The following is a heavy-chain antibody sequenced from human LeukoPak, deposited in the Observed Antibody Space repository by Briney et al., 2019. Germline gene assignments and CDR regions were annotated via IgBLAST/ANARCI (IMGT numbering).Heavy chain of an antibody. V-gene: IGHV3-72*01. D-gene: IGHD2-2*01. Sequence: PGGSLRLSCVASGFTFSDHYMDWVRQAPGKGLEWVGRIRDKANSYTTEYAAYVKGRYTISRDDSRNSLFLQMNSLKTEDTAVYYCARGASRASPSYCHALDVWGQGTTVTVFS. J-gene: IGHJ6*02. CDR3: ARGASRASPSYCHALDV. CDR2: IRDKANSYTT. CDR1: GFTFSDHY.